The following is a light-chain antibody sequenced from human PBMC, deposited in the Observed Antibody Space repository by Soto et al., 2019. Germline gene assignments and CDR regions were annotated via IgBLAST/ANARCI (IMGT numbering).Light chain of an antibody. CDR2: GAS. V-gene: IGKV3-15*01. CDR3: QQYNNCPQT. J-gene: IGKJ1*01. Sequence: EIVMTQSPATLSVSPGERATLSCRASQSVSSNLAWYQQKPGQAPRLPIYGASTRATGIPARFSGSVSGTEFTLTISSLQSEDFAVYYCQQYNNCPQTFGQGTKVEIK. CDR1: QSVSSN.